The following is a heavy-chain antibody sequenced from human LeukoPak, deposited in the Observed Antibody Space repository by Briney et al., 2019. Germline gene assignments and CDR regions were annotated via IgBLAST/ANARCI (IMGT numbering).Heavy chain of an antibody. Sequence: SETLSLTCTLSGGSISTTGYYWAWIRQPPGKGLEWIGTIYHSGGIYYKPSLKSRVTISVDTSKKQFSLKVNSVTAADTAVYYCARGSIPIFGYGMDVWGQGTTVTVSS. CDR2: IYHSGGI. D-gene: IGHD3-3*01. V-gene: IGHV4-39*01. J-gene: IGHJ6*02. CDR1: GGSISTTGYY. CDR3: ARGSIPIFGYGMDV.